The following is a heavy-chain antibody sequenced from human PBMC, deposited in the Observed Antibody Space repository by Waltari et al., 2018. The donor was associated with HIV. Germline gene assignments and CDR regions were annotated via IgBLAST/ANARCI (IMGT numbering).Heavy chain of an antibody. CDR1: GESFSTYT. J-gene: IGHJ5*02. CDR3: ARGGHGSGNYFDP. V-gene: IGHV1-69*02. D-gene: IGHD2-15*01. Sequence: QVHLAQSAAEVREAGSSVKLSCRTSGESFSTYTINWMRQTPGHGLQWIGRVFRTDNIVDYAEAFQGKVTIIAGKSPDTVYLFLTRLTIEDTAIYYCARGGHGSGNYFDPWGQGTVVTVSS. CDR2: VFRTDNIV.